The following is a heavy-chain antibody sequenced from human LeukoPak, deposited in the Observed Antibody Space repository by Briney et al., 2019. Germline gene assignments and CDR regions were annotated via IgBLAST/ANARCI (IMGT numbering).Heavy chain of an antibody. V-gene: IGHV5-51*01. CDR2: SHPINSDT. CDR1: GFNFTAYW. J-gene: IGHJ5*01. CDR3: ARHQYYYDSSGNYGWFDC. Sequence: GESLKICCKGSGFNFTAYWICYVRQMPGKGLEWMGISHPINSDTKYSPSFQGQVTISADKSSSTAYLQWNSLKASDTAMYYCARHQYYYDSSGNYGWFDCWGQGTLVTVSS. D-gene: IGHD3-22*01.